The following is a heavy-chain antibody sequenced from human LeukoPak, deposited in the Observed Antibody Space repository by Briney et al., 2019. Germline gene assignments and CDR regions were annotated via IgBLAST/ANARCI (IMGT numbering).Heavy chain of an antibody. V-gene: IGHV4-59*01. D-gene: IGHD6-19*01. Sequence: SETLSLTCTVSGGSISSYYWSWIRQPPGKGLEWIGYIYYSGSTNYNPSLESRVTISVDTSKNQFSLKLSSVTAADTAVYYCARLQWLGNWFDPWGQGTLVTVSS. CDR2: IYYSGST. J-gene: IGHJ5*02. CDR3: ARLQWLGNWFDP. CDR1: GGSISSYY.